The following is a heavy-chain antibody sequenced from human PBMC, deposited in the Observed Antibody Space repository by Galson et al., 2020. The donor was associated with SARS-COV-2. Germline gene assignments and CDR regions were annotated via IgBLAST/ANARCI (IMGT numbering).Heavy chain of an antibody. CDR2: INPSGGST. Sequence: SVKVSCKASGYTFTSYYMHWVRQAPGQGLEWMGIINPSGGSTSYAQKFQGRVTMTRDTSTSTVYMELSSLRSEDTAVYYCARDLPRSSGWGVNYYYGMDVWGQGTTVTVSS. D-gene: IGHD6-19*01. CDR3: ARDLPRSSGWGVNYYYGMDV. V-gene: IGHV1-46*01. CDR1: GYTFTSYY. J-gene: IGHJ6*02.